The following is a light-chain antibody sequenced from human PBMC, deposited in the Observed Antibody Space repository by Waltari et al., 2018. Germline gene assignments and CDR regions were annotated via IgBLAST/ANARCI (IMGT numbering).Light chain of an antibody. CDR1: NIETKS. CDR3: QVWDANNDPGV. Sequence: SYVLTQPPSVSVAPGKTARLTWRGNNIETKSVPWYQQKPGQAPILVISYDSDRPSGIPERFSGSNSGNTATLTISRVEAADEADYYCQVWDANNDPGVFGTGTEVTVL. V-gene: IGLV3-21*04. CDR2: YDS. J-gene: IGLJ1*01.